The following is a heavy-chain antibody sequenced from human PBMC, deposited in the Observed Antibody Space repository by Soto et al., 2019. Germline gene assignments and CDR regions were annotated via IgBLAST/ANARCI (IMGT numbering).Heavy chain of an antibody. Sequence: QVQLVESGGGVVQPGKSLRLSCAASGFTFSNYGMHWVRQAPGKGLEWVAVISYDGSSKYYADSVKGRFTISRDNSKNTLYLQVNSLRAEDTAVYFCVRDRVVAGIGEVDYWGQGTLVTVSS. CDR3: VRDRVVAGIGEVDY. CDR2: ISYDGSSK. J-gene: IGHJ4*02. CDR1: GFTFSNYG. V-gene: IGHV3-30*19. D-gene: IGHD6-19*01.